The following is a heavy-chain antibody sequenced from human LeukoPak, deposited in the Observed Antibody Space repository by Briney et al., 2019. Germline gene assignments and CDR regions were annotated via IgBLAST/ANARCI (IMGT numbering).Heavy chain of an antibody. V-gene: IGHV3-23*01. Sequence: PGESLRLSCAASGFTFSNYAMNWVRQAPGKGLDWVSAISGSGGSTDYANSVKGRFTISRDNSKNVLYLQMNSLRAEDTAIYYCAKMVTGRNYFDPWGQGTLVTVSS. CDR2: ISGSGGST. D-gene: IGHD1-20*01. J-gene: IGHJ5*02. CDR3: AKMVTGRNYFDP. CDR1: GFTFSNYA.